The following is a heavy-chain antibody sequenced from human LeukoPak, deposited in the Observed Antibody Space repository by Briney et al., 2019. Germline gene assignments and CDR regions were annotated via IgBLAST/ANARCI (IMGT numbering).Heavy chain of an antibody. J-gene: IGHJ6*03. CDR3: AYSSSQNNYYYYMDV. V-gene: IGHV1-8*01. Sequence: GASVKVSCKASGYTFASYDINWVRQATGQGLEWLGWMNPNSGSTGYAQKFQGRVTMTRNTSISTAYMELSSLRSEDTAVYYCAYSSSQNNYYYYMDVWGKGTTVTVSS. CDR2: MNPNSGST. CDR1: GYTFASYD. D-gene: IGHD6-13*01.